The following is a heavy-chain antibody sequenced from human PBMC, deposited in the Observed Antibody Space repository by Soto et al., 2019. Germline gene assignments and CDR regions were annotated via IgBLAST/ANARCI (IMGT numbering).Heavy chain of an antibody. CDR3: ARDRYSGYDFKRRGLYYGMDV. D-gene: IGHD5-12*01. CDR2: IIPIFGTA. V-gene: IGHV1-69*01. CDR1: GGTFSSYA. J-gene: IGHJ6*02. Sequence: QVQLVQSGAEVKKPGSSVKVSCKASGGTFSSYAISWVRQAPGQGLEWMGGIIPIFGTANYAQKFQGRVTITADESTSTAYMELSSLRSEDTAVYYCARDRYSGYDFKRRGLYYGMDVWGQGTTVTVSS.